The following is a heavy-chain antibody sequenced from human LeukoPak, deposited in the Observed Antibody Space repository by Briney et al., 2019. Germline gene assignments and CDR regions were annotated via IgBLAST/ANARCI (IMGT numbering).Heavy chain of an antibody. D-gene: IGHD5-24*01. V-gene: IGHV1-69*13. Sequence: SVKVSCKASGGTFSSYAISWVRQAPGQGLEWMGRIIPIFGIANYAQKFQGRVTITADESTSTAYMELSSLRSEDTAVYYCAREDEMATIPFDYWGRGTLVTVSS. CDR1: GGTFSSYA. CDR2: IIPIFGIA. CDR3: AREDEMATIPFDY. J-gene: IGHJ4*02.